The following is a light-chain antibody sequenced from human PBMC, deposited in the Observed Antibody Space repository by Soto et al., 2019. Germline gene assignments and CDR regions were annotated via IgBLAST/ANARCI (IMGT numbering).Light chain of an antibody. J-gene: IGKJ2*01. CDR1: QTISTY. CDR3: QQSHGIPYT. V-gene: IGKV1-39*01. Sequence: DLQMTQSPSSLSASVGDRVTITCRASQTISTYLNWYQQEPGEAPKLLIYAASSLQSGVPSRFSGSGSGTDFTLTISSLQPEDFAAYYCQQSHGIPYTFGQGTKLEIK. CDR2: AAS.